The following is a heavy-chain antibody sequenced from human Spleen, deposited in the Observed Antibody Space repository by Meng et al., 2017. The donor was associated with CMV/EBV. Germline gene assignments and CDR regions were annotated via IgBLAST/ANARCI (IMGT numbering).Heavy chain of an antibody. J-gene: IGHJ5*02. Sequence: MNWVSKAPRKGMEWIGSNKRNVDGGEIEKAGAMKDRYNIKRNDSKDTLYQQRNSLKTEDRGVYYGVTDPTLTGGRWFDPWGQGTLVTVSS. D-gene: IGHD3-16*01. CDR2: NKRNVDGGEI. CDR3: VTDPTLTGGRWFDP. V-gene: IGHV3-15*07.